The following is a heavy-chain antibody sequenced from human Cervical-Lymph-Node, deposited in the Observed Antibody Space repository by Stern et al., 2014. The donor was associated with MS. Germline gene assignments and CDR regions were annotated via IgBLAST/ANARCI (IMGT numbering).Heavy chain of an antibody. J-gene: IGHJ3*02. Sequence: EVQLVESGAEVKKPGESLKISCKTSGYSFSSFWIGWVRQMPGKGLEWVGIIYPGDSDTTYSPSFQGQVTISADESISTAYLQWSSLKASDTAMYYCVRRRDSSGYDTFDIWGQGTRLTVA. V-gene: IGHV5-51*01. CDR1: GYSFSSFW. CDR3: VRRRDSSGYDTFDI. D-gene: IGHD3-22*01. CDR2: IYPGDSDT.